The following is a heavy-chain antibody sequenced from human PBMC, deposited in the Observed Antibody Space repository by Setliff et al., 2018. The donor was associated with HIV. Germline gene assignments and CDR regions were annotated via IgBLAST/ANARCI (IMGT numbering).Heavy chain of an antibody. CDR2: IHYTGTG. V-gene: IGHV4-39*07. Sequence: PSETLSLTCTVPPVSISSTSYYWVRIRQPPGKGLEWIGNIHYTGTGFYNPALRNRVTISVDTSKNQFSLKMNSVTAADTAVYYCAKSSRWELLRWGWFDPWGQGTLVTSPQ. J-gene: IGHJ5*02. D-gene: IGHD1-26*01. CDR1: PVSISSTSYY. CDR3: AKSSRWELLRWGWFDP.